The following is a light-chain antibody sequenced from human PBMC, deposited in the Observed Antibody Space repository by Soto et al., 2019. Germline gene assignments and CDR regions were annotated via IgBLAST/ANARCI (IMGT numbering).Light chain of an antibody. Sequence: QSALTQPASVSGSPGQSITISCTGTSSDVGGYNYVSWYQQHPGRAPQLMIYDVSNRPSGVSNRFSGSRSGNTASLTSSWLQAEDEADYYCSSYATSTTVLFGGGTTVTVL. J-gene: IGLJ2*01. V-gene: IGLV2-14*03. CDR3: SSYATSTTVL. CDR2: DVS. CDR1: SSDVGGYNY.